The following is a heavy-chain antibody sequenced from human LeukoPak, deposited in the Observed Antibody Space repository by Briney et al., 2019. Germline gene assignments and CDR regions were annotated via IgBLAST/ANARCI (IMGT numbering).Heavy chain of an antibody. CDR2: IYTSGST. Sequence: SETLSLTCTVSGGSISSGPYYWNWIRQPAGKGLDGVGRIYTSGSTNYNPSLKSRVTISVDTSKNQLSLKLSSVTAADTAVYYCARLGGYSSKYLKDAFDIWGQGTMVTVSS. CDR3: ARLGGYSSKYLKDAFDI. CDR1: GGSISSGPYY. V-gene: IGHV4-61*02. D-gene: IGHD6-13*01. J-gene: IGHJ3*02.